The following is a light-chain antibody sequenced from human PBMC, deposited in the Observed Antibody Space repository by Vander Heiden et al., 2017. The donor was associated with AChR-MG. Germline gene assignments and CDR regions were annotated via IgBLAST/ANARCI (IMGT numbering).Light chain of an antibody. Sequence: EIVLTYSPRNLSLSPGEGASFSCSAYHLLSKIYLAWYQQKPGQAPRLLISGASSRATGIPDRFSGSGSGTDFTLTISRLEPEDFAVYYCQQYSRSQTFGQGTKVEIK. CDR3: QQYSRSQT. V-gene: IGKV3-20*01. CDR2: GAS. CDR1: HLLSKIY. J-gene: IGKJ1*01.